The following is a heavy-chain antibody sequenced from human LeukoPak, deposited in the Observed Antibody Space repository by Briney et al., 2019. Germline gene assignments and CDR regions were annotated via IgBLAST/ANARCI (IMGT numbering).Heavy chain of an antibody. V-gene: IGHV3-21*01. CDR2: ISSSSSYI. CDR3: ARVKRDSVAGSGGDAFDI. Sequence: GGSLRLSCAASGFTFSSYSMNWVRQAPGKGLEWVSSISSSSSYIYYADSVKGRFTISRDNAKNSLYLQMNSLRAEDTAVYYCARVKRDSVAGSGGDAFDIWGQGTMVTVSS. D-gene: IGHD6-19*01. J-gene: IGHJ3*02. CDR1: GFTFSSYS.